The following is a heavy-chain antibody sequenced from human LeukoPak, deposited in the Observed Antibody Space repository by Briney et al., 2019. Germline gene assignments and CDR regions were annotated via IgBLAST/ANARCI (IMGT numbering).Heavy chain of an antibody. Sequence: GGSLRLSCAASGFTFSSSAMSWVRQAPGKGLEWVSAISGSGGSTYYADSVKGRFTISRDNSKNTLFLQMNSLRAADTAVYYCARGGGSSSWYVDYWGQGTLVTVSS. V-gene: IGHV3-23*01. CDR1: GFTFSSSA. CDR3: ARGGGSSSWYVDY. D-gene: IGHD6-13*01. J-gene: IGHJ4*02. CDR2: ISGSGGST.